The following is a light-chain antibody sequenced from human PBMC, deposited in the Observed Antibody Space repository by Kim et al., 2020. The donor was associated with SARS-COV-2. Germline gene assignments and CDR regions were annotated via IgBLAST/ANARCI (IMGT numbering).Light chain of an antibody. Sequence: DIQMTQYPSSLSASVGERITITCRASQGISEYLAWYQQRPGKVPKLLIYGPSVLQSGVPSRFSGSGSGTVFTFTISRLQPEDVGTYYCQKYNSAPRTFGQGTKVDIK. CDR2: GPS. CDR3: QKYNSAPRT. J-gene: IGKJ1*01. V-gene: IGKV1-27*01. CDR1: QGISEY.